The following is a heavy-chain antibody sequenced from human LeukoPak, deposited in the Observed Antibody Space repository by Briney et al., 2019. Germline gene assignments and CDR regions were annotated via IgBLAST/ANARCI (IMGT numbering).Heavy chain of an antibody. V-gene: IGHV3-30*04. CDR1: GFTFSSYA. CDR2: ISYDGSNK. CDR3: AKDRKGSLRRDSAFYF. Sequence: PGRSLILSCAASGFTFSSYAMHGVRQAPGKGLEWVAVISYDGSNKYYADSVKGRFTISRDNSKNTLSLQMDSLRAEDTAMYYCAKDRKGSLRRDSAFYFWGLGTLVTVSS. D-gene: IGHD1-26*01. J-gene: IGHJ4*02.